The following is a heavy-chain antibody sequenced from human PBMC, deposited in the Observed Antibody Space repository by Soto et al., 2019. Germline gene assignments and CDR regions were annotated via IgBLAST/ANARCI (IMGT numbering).Heavy chain of an antibody. Sequence: GRSLRLSCAASGFTFSTHIMNWVRQAPGKGLEWVASVSSGSSYTYYADSVTGRFAISRDNAKNSLYLQMDGLRVDDTAVYFCARARDGYIWFDPWGQGTLVTVSS. CDR1: GFTFSTHI. CDR2: VSSGSSYT. V-gene: IGHV3-21*01. J-gene: IGHJ5*02. D-gene: IGHD5-18*01. CDR3: ARARDGYIWFDP.